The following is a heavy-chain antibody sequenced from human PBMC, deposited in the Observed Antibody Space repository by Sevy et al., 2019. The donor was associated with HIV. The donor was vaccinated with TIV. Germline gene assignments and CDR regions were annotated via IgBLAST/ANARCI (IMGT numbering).Heavy chain of an antibody. V-gene: IGHV3-23*01. CDR2: ISDGGGTT. D-gene: IGHD3-10*01. Sequence: GGSLRLSCAASGLTFRNYVMTWVRQPPGKGLEWVSVISDGGGTTYYADSVKGRFTISRDDSKGTLYLQMNSLRVEDTAVYFCAKRVAGALAALDIWGQGTMVTVSS. CDR3: AKRVAGALAALDI. CDR1: GLTFRNYV. J-gene: IGHJ3*02.